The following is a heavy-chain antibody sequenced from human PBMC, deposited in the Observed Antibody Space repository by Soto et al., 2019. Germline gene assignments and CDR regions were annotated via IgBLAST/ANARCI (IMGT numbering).Heavy chain of an antibody. CDR2: ISWNSGSI. V-gene: IGHV3-9*01. CDR3: AKDFIRGYSYGMGAYDY. D-gene: IGHD5-18*01. J-gene: IGHJ4*02. CDR1: GFTFDDYA. Sequence: EVQLVESGGGLVQPGRSLRLSCAASGFTFDDYAMHWVRQAPGKGLEWVSGISWNSGSIGYADSVKGRFTISRDNAKNSLYLQMNSLRAEDKALYYCAKDFIRGYSYGMGAYDYWGQGTLVTVSS.